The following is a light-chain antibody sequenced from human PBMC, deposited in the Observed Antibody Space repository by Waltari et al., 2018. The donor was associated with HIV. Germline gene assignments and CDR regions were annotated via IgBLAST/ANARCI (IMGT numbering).Light chain of an antibody. J-gene: IGKJ1*01. Sequence: DIAMIQSPDSLAVSPGEPAYISCRCSQSLLHQNGQNSLDWYIQRPGQAPELLIYLGSRRASGVPDRIAGSGSGTDFILKISRVEPEDVGVYYCMHGQQTPVFGQGTKVEVK. CDR3: MHGQQTPV. V-gene: IGKV2-28*01. CDR1: QSLLHQNGQNS. CDR2: LGS.